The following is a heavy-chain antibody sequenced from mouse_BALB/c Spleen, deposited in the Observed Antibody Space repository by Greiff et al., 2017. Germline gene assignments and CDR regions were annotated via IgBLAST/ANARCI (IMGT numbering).Heavy chain of an antibody. Sequence: VKLVESGPGLLAPSQSLSITCTVSGFSLTSYGVHWVRQPPGKGLEWLGVIWAGGSTNYNSALMSRLSISKDNSKSQVFLKMNSLQTDDTAMYYCASDYYDYDEVFAYWGQGTRVTVSA. CDR3: ASDYYDYDEVFAY. D-gene: IGHD2-4*01. J-gene: IGHJ3*01. CDR1: GFSLTSYG. V-gene: IGHV2-9*02. CDR2: IWAGGST.